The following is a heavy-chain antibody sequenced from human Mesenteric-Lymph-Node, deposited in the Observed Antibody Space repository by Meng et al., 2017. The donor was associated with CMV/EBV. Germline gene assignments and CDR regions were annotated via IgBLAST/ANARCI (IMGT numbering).Heavy chain of an antibody. D-gene: IGHD2-2*02. CDR3: ARGRSGGPIPPRRGWYFDI. Sequence: GSFSGEYWSWIRQPPGKGLEWIGEINHSRDTNYNPSLRSRVTMSVDTSKNQFSLNLRSMTAADTAVYYCARGRSGGPIPPRRGWYFDIWGRGTLVTSPQ. CDR1: GSFSGEY. J-gene: IGHJ2*01. CDR2: INHSRDT. V-gene: IGHV4-34*01.